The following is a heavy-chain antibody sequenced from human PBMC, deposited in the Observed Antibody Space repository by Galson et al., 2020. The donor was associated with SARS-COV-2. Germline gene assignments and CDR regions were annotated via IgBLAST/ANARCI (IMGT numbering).Heavy chain of an antibody. Sequence: SQTLSLTCTVSGSSVSTTNYWGWVRQPPGRGLEWIGSVYPSGTTYYNPSLKSRVTISVDTSKDQFSLRLDSVTAADTALYYCARQGINMIVLVTVPGWYFDLWGRGTLVTVSS. D-gene: IGHD3-22*01. V-gene: IGHV4-38-2*02. CDR1: GSSVSTTNY. J-gene: IGHJ2*01. CDR2: VYPSGTT. CDR3: ARQGINMIVLVTVPGWYFDL.